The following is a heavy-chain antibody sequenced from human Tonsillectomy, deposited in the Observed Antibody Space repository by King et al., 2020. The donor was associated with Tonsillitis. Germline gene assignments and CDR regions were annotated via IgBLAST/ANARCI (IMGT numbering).Heavy chain of an antibody. CDR1: AFIFNNYG. CDR3: AKDRLRRHDYVSISDS. J-gene: IGHJ5*01. Sequence: VQLVESGGGVVQPGGSLRLSCAASAFIFNNYGMHWVRQAPGKGLEWVAFIRYDGSNKYYADPVKGRFTISRDNSKNTLYLQMNSLRAEDTAVYYCAKDRLRRHDYVSISDSWGQGTRVPVSS. D-gene: IGHD4-23*01. CDR2: IRYDGSNK. V-gene: IGHV3-30*02.